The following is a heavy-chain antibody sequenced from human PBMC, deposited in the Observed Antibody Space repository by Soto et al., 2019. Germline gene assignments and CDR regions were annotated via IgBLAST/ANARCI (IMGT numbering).Heavy chain of an antibody. J-gene: IGHJ6*01. CDR3: ARYMHAGLTEYIEP. Sequence: SETLSLTCRVSGVSVASYHWSWIRQFPGKGLEWIAYTSHTGNTNYNPSLKSRVIISLDKSKKQVSLQLTSVTATDTALYYCARYMHAGLTEYIEPCGHGTMV. CDR1: GVSVASYH. D-gene: IGHD2-2*01. V-gene: IGHV4-59*02. CDR2: TSHTGNT.